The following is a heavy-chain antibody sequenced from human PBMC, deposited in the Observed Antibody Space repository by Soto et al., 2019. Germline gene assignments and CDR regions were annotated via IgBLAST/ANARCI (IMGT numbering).Heavy chain of an antibody. CDR1: GGTFSSYA. D-gene: IGHD3-10*01. CDR2: IIPIFGTA. Sequence: ASVKVSCKASGGTFSSYAISWVRQAPGQGLEWMGGIIPIFGTANYAQKFQGRVTITADKSTSTAYMELSSLRSEDTAVYYCARVWVRGVINYYYGMDVWGQGTTVTVSS. V-gene: IGHV1-69*06. J-gene: IGHJ6*02. CDR3: ARVWVRGVINYYYGMDV.